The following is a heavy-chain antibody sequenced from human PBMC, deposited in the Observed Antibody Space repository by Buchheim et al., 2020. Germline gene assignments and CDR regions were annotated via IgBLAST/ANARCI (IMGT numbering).Heavy chain of an antibody. CDR3: AKTPCTSTNCLDALDI. D-gene: IGHD2-2*01. CDR2: ISSSGDNT. CDR1: GFTFRNYA. V-gene: IGHV3-23*04. J-gene: IGHJ3*02. Sequence: DVQLVESGGGLAQPGGSLRLSCAASGFTFRNYAMNWVRQAPGKGLEWVSIISSSGDNTNYADSVKGRFTISRDTSKNTLFLQMNSLRVEDTAIYYCAKTPCTSTNCLDALDIWGQGT.